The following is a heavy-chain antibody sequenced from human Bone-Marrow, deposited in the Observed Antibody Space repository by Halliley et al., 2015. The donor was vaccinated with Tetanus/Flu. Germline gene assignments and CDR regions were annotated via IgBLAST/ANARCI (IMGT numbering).Heavy chain of an antibody. CDR3: ARPGNYDNSGFYYLGAFDI. CDR2: IYPGDSDT. D-gene: IGHD3-22*01. CDR1: GYSFTKYW. V-gene: IGHV5-51*03. J-gene: IGHJ3*02. Sequence: VQLVQSGAEVKKPGESLKISCKGSGYSFTKYWIGWVRQMPGKGLEWMGIIYPGDSDTRYSPSFQGQVTISADKSISTAYLQWSSLKASDTATYYCARPGNYDNSGFYYLGAFDIWGQGTMVTVSS.